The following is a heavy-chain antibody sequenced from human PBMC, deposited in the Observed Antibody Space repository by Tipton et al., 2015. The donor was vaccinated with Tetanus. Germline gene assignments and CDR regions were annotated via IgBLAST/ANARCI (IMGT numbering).Heavy chain of an antibody. J-gene: IGHJ3*02. D-gene: IGHD6-19*01. CDR1: GGSISSYY. CDR3: ARDPGSGWYVDDAFDI. CDR2: IYTSGST. V-gene: IGHV4-4*07. Sequence: TLSLTCTVSGGSISSYYWSWIRQPAGKGLEWIGRIYTSGSTNYNPSLKSRVTMSVDTSKNQFSLKLSSVTAADTAVYYCARDPGSGWYVDDAFDIWGQGTMVTVSS.